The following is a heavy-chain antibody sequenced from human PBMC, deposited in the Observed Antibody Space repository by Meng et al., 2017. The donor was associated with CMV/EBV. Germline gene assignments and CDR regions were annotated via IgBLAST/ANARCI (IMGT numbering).Heavy chain of an antibody. D-gene: IGHD2-2*01. CDR3: ARGGEDIVVVPAAILFDY. Sequence: ASAQISCKASSYIFTGYYMLCLRQAPGQGLQWMGWINPNSGGTNYAQKFQGRVTMTRDTSISTAYMELSRLRSDDTAVYYCARGGEDIVVVPAAILFDYWGQGTLVTVSS. V-gene: IGHV1-2*02. CDR2: INPNSGGT. J-gene: IGHJ4*02. CDR1: SYIFTGYY.